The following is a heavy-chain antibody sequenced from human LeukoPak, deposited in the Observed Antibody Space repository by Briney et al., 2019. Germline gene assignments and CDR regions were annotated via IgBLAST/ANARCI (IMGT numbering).Heavy chain of an antibody. V-gene: IGHV3-7*01. D-gene: IGHD2-2*01. CDR3: ARFSTGYCSSTSCPWHYYYMDV. Sequence: GGSLRLSCAASGFTFSSYWMSWVRQAPGKGLEWMANIKQDGSGKYYVDSVKGRFTISRDNAKNSLYLQMNSLRAEDTAVYYCARFSTGYCSSTSCPWHYYYMDVWGKGTTVTVSS. CDR2: IKQDGSGK. J-gene: IGHJ6*03. CDR1: GFTFSSYW.